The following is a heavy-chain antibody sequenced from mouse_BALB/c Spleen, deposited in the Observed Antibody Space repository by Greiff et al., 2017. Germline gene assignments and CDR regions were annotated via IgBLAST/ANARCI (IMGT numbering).Heavy chain of an antibody. CDR2: ISSGGST. J-gene: IGHJ3*01. CDR3: ARGGMISWFAY. Sequence: EVKLMESGGGLVKPGGSLKLSCAASGFTFSSYAMSWVRQTPEKRLEWVASISSGGSTYYPDSVKGRFTISRDNARNILYLQMSSLRSEDTAMYYCARGGMISWFAYWGQGTLVTVSA. CDR1: GFTFSSYA. V-gene: IGHV5-6-5*01. D-gene: IGHD2-4*01.